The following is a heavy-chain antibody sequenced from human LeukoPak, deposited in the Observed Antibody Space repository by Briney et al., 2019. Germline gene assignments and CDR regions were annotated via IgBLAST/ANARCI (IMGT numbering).Heavy chain of an antibody. CDR3: VKTNSGAYDY. V-gene: IGHV3-64D*06. CDR2: ISTNGEHT. J-gene: IGHJ4*02. Sequence: PGGSLRLSCSASGFTFSSYDVHWVRQAPGKGLQYLSHISTNGEHTYYADSVRGRFTISRDNSKNTLYLQMSSLSAEDTAVYYCVKTNSGAYDYWGQGTLVTVSS. CDR1: GFTFSSYD. D-gene: IGHD2-15*01.